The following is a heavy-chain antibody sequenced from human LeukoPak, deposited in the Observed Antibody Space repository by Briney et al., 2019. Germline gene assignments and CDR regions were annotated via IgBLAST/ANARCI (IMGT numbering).Heavy chain of an antibody. V-gene: IGHV4-39*01. J-gene: IGHJ4*02. CDR2: LYYSGNT. Sequence: SETLSLTCTVSGGSISSSSFYWGWIRQPPGKGLEWIGSLYYSGNTYYNPSLKSRVTISIETSKNQFSLKLNSVTAADTAVYYCARLVRYCSSDTCYPFDYWGQGTLVTVSS. CDR3: ARLVRYCSSDTCYPFDY. D-gene: IGHD2-2*01. CDR1: GGSISSSSFY.